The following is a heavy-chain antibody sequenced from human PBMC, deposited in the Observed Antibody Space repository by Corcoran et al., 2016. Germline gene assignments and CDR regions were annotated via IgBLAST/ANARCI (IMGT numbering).Heavy chain of an antibody. J-gene: IGHJ6*02. CDR3: ARDSVVTGTTLYYGMDV. V-gene: IGHV3-53*01. D-gene: IGHD1-7*01. Sequence: EVQLVESGGGLIQPGGSLRLSCAASGFTVSSNYMSWVRQAPGKGLEWVSVIYSGGSTYYADSVKGRFTISRDNSKNTLYLQMNSLRAEDTAVYYCARDSVVTGTTLYYGMDVWGQGTTVTVSS. CDR1: GFTVSSNY. CDR2: IYSGGST.